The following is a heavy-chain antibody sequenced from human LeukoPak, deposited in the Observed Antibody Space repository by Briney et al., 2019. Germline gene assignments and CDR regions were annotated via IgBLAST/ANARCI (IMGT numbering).Heavy chain of an antibody. CDR3: AREARNDY. Sequence: GRSLRLSCAASGFTFTSYGMHWVRQAPGKGLEWVAVISYDGSDKSYADSVKGRFTISRDNSKNTLYLQMNSLRAEDTAVYYCAREARNDYWGQGTLVTVSS. CDR1: GFTFTSYG. V-gene: IGHV3-30*03. CDR2: ISYDGSDK. J-gene: IGHJ4*02.